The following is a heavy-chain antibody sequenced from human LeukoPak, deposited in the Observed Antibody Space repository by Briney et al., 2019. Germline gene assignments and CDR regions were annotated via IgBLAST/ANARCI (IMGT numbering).Heavy chain of an antibody. V-gene: IGHV3-30-3*02. Sequence: PGGSLRLSCAASGFTFSSYAMHWVRQAPGKGLEWVAVISYDGSNKYYVDSVKGRFTISRDNSKNTLYLQMSSLRAEDTAVYYCAKPRYNAPLSIYYFDYWGQGTLVTVSS. CDR1: GFTFSSYA. CDR2: ISYDGSNK. CDR3: AKPRYNAPLSIYYFDY. D-gene: IGHD3-10*01. J-gene: IGHJ4*02.